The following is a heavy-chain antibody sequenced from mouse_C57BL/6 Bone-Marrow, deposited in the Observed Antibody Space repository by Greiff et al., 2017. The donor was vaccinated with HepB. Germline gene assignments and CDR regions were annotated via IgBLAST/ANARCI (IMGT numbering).Heavy chain of an antibody. V-gene: IGHV14-4*01. CDR2: IDPENGDT. J-gene: IGHJ2*01. D-gene: IGHD2-4*01. Sequence: DVQLQESGAELVRPGASVKLSCTASGFNIKDDYMHWVKQRPEQGLEWIGWIDPENGDTEYASKFQGKATITADTSSNTAYLQLSSLTSEDTAVYYCTTGDYAYWGQGTTLTVSS. CDR3: TTGDYAY. CDR1: GFNIKDDY.